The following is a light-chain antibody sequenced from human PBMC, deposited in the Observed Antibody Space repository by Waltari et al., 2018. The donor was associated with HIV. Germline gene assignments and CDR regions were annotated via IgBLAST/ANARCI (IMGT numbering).Light chain of an antibody. CDR3: TSYTSSTTLV. CDR1: SSDVGGYDY. J-gene: IGLJ1*01. Sequence: QSALTQSASVSGSPGQSITISCTGTSSDVGGYDYVSWYQQNPGKAPKLMIYEVSNRPSGVSTRFSGSKSGNTASLIISGLQAEDEADYYCTSYTSSTTLVFGTGTKVTVL. CDR2: EVS. V-gene: IGLV2-14*01.